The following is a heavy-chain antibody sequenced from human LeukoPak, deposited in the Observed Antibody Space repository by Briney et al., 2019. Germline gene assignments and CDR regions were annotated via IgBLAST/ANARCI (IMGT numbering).Heavy chain of an antibody. J-gene: IGHJ3*02. D-gene: IGHD1-26*01. CDR3: ARDVSGSYFENDAFDI. Sequence: GGSLRLSCAASGFTFSSYGMHWVRQAPGKGLEWVAVISYDGSNKYYADSVKGRFTISRDNSKNTLYLQMNSLRAEDTAVYYCARDVSGSYFENDAFDIWGQGTMVTVSS. CDR1: GFTFSSYG. CDR2: ISYDGSNK. V-gene: IGHV3-30*03.